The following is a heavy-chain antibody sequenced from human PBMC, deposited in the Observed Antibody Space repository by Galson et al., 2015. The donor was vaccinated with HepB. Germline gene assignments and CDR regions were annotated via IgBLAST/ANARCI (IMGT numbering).Heavy chain of an antibody. CDR1: GFAFSRYA. V-gene: IGHV3-23*01. Sequence: SLRLSCAASGFAFSRYAMSWVRQAPGKGLEWVSAISGSDDSTYFADSGKGRFSIFRDNSKNMLYLQMNSLGAEDTAVYYCARDAMGRGSGSYSAFDYWSQGTLVTVSS. CDR3: ARDAMGRGSGSYSAFDY. J-gene: IGHJ4*02. CDR2: ISGSDDST. D-gene: IGHD1-26*01.